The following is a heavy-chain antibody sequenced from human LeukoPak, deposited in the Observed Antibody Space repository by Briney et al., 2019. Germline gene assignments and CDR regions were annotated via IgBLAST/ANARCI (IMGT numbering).Heavy chain of an antibody. CDR1: GFTFSSYA. CDR3: ARDSPSSTSWGY. D-gene: IGHD2-2*01. J-gene: IGHJ4*02. V-gene: IGHV3-30-3*01. CDR2: ISYDGSNK. Sequence: GGSLRLSCAASGFTFSSYAMHWVRQAPGKGLEWVAVISYDGSNKYYADSVKGRFTISRDDSKNTLYLQMNSLRAEDTAVYYCARDSPSSTSWGYWGQGTLVTVSS.